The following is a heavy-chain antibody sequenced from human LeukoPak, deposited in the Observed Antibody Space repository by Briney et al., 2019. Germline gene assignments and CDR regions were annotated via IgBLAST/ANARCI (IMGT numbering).Heavy chain of an antibody. V-gene: IGHV4-61*02. J-gene: IGHJ4*02. CDR2: IYTSGST. D-gene: IGHD3-22*01. Sequence: SQTLSLACTVSGGSISSGSYYWSWIRQPAGKRLEWIGRIYTSGSTYYNPSLKSRVTISVDTSKNQFSLKLSSVTAADTAVYYCARPRATDYYDSSGYYSYYFDYWGQGTLVTVSS. CDR1: GGSISSGSYY. CDR3: ARPRATDYYDSSGYYSYYFDY.